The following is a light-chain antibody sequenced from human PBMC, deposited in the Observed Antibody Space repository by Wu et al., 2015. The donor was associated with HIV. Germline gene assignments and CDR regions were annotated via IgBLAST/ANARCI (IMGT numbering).Light chain of an antibody. J-gene: IGKJ1*01. Sequence: DVQMTQSPPALSASIGDRVTITCRASRNVNNWLAWYQQKPGKAPKLLIYKASKLESGVPSRFSGSGSGTQFTLTISSVQPDDFATYYCQQYNPWTFGQGTKVDVK. CDR2: KAS. CDR1: RNVNNW. V-gene: IGKV1-5*03. CDR3: QQYNPWT.